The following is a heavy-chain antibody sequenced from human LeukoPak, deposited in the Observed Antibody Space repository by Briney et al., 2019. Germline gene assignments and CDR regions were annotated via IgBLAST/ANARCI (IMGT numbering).Heavy chain of an antibody. CDR1: GGTFSSYA. V-gene: IGHV1-69*13. Sequence: SVKVSCKASGGTFSSYAISWVRQAPGQGLEWMGGIIPIFGTANYAQKFQGRVTITADESTSTAYMELSSLRSEDTSVYYCARESYDYYDSSGYYTNDAFDIWGQGTMVTVSS. CDR3: ARESYDYYDSSGYYTNDAFDI. CDR2: IIPIFGTA. J-gene: IGHJ3*02. D-gene: IGHD3-22*01.